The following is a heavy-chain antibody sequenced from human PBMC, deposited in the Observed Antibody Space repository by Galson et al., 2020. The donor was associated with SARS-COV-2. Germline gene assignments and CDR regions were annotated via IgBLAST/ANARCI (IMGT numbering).Heavy chain of an antibody. J-gene: IGHJ6*02. CDR1: GYTFTKYA. D-gene: IGHD6-6*01. Sequence: ASVKVSCKASGYTFTKYAISWVRQAPGQGLEWMGLISGNDGNTNSAQKFQGRLTMTTDTSTSTAYMELRSLRSDDTAVYYCARDDRGQLAPRKLSYHYGMDVWGQGTTVTVSS. V-gene: IGHV1-18*01. CDR3: ARDDRGQLAPRKLSYHYGMDV. CDR2: ISGNDGNT.